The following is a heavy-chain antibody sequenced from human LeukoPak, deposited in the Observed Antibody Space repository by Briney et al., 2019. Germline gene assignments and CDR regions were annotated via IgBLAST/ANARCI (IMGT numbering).Heavy chain of an antibody. V-gene: IGHV3-7*01. J-gene: IGHJ5*02. Sequence: PGGSLRLSCAASGFTFSSYSMNWVRQAPGKGLEWVANIKQDGSEKYYVDSVKGRFTISRDNAKNSLYLQMNSLRAEDTAVYYCAREGFWSGPNWFDPWGQGTLVTVSS. D-gene: IGHD3-3*01. CDR3: AREGFWSGPNWFDP. CDR2: IKQDGSEK. CDR1: GFTFSSYS.